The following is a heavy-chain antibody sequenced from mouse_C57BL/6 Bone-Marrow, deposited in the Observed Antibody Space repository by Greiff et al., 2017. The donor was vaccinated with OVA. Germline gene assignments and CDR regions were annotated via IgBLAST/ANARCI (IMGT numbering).Heavy chain of an antibody. CDR3: ARYDHHITTVALDY. CDR1: GYTFTSYG. V-gene: IGHV1-58*01. J-gene: IGHJ2*01. CDR2: IYIGNGYT. Sequence: VHVKQSGAELVRPGSSVKMSCKTSGYTFTSYGINWVKQRPGQGLEWIGYIYIGNGYTEYNEKFKGKATLTSDTSSSTAYMQLSSLTSEDSAIYFCARYDHHITTVALDYWGQGTTLTVSS. D-gene: IGHD1-1*01.